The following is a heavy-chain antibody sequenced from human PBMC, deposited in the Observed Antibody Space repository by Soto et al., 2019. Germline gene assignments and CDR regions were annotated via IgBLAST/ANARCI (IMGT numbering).Heavy chain of an antibody. Sequence: QVQLVESGGGVVQPGRSLRLSCAASGFTFSSHGMHWVRQAPGKGLEWVAVIWSDGSNKYYADSVKCQITVSRDNSKNILSLQTNSLRAEDTAVYYCGSRGSGTYAIDYWGQGTLVTVSS. V-gene: IGHV3-33*01. CDR3: GSRGSGTYAIDY. J-gene: IGHJ4*02. D-gene: IGHD1-26*01. CDR2: IWSDGSNK. CDR1: GFTFSSHG.